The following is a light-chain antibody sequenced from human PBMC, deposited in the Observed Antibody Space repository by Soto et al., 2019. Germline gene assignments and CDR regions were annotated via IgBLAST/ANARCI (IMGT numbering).Light chain of an antibody. CDR3: QSYDSSLSGPSYV. V-gene: IGLV1-40*01. CDR2: GNS. J-gene: IGLJ1*01. CDR1: SSNIGAGYD. Sequence: QSVLTQPPSVSGAPGQRVTISCTGSSSNIGAGYDVHWYQQLPGTAPKLLIYGNSNRPSGVPDRFSGSKSGTSASLAITGLQAEDEPDYYCQSYDSSLSGPSYVFGTGTKVTVL.